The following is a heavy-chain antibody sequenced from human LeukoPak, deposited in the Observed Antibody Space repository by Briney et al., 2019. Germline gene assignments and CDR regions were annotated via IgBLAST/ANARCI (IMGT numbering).Heavy chain of an antibody. V-gene: IGHV3-30-3*01. CDR3: AKDLLAVAGTFVDY. D-gene: IGHD6-19*01. CDR1: GFTFSSSA. CDR2: ISYDGSNK. Sequence: GRSLRLSCAASGFTFSSSAMHWVRQAPDKGLEWVAVISYDGSNKYYADSVKGRFTISRDNSKNTLYLQMNSLRAEDTAVYYCAKDLLAVAGTFVDYWGQGTLVTVSS. J-gene: IGHJ4*02.